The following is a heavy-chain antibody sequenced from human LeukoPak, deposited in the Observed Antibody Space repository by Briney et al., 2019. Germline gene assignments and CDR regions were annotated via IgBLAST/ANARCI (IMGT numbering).Heavy chain of an antibody. V-gene: IGHV3-30*03. CDR2: ISYDGSNK. CDR3: ARGSSDCGGDCYTYYFDY. J-gene: IGHJ4*02. Sequence: GGSLRLSCAASGFTFSTYSMKWVRQAPGKGLEWVAVISYDGSNKYYADSVKGRFTISRDNSKNTLYLQMNSLRAEDTAVYYCARGSSDCGGDCYTYYFDYWGQGTLVTVSS. CDR1: GFTFSTYS. D-gene: IGHD2-21*02.